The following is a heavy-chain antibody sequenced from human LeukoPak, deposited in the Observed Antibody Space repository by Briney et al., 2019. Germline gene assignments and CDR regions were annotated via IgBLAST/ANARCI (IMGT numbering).Heavy chain of an antibody. CDR2: INPSGGST. CDR1: GYTFTSYY. CDR3: ARDRDFGDYGSGSWGAFDY. D-gene: IGHD3-10*01. V-gene: IGHV1-46*03. Sequence: ASVKVSCKASGYTFTSYYMHWVRRAPGQGLEWMGIINPSGGSTSYAQKFQGRVTMTRDTSTSTVYMELSSLRSEDTAVYYCARDRDFGDYGSGSWGAFDYWGQGTLVTVSS. J-gene: IGHJ4*02.